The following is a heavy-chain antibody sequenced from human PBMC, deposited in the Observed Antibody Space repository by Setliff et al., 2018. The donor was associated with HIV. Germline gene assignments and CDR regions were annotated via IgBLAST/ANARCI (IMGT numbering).Heavy chain of an antibody. CDR1: GDTFANFW. Sequence: GESLKISCKGSGDTFANFWIGWVRQMPGKGLEWMGVVYPGDSDTRYNPSFQGRVTISADKSINTAYLQWSSLEVSDSAMYFCARGGLAYYPSGHFDFWGRAPWSPSPQ. J-gene: IGHJ2*01. CDR2: VYPGDSDT. V-gene: IGHV5-51*01. D-gene: IGHD3-22*01. CDR3: ARGGLAYYPSGHFDF.